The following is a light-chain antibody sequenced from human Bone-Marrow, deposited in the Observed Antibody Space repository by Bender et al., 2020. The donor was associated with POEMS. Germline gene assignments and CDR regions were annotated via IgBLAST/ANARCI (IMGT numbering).Light chain of an antibody. CDR3: QVWDPDLDHKV. Sequence: QSVLTQPPSASGTPGQRVTISCSGGSSNIGAHAVNWYQHLPGTAPKLLIYSSHRRPSEVPDRFSGSRSGTSASLAISRVEAGDEADYYCQVWDPDLDHKVFGGGTKLTVL. CDR1: SSNIGAHA. J-gene: IGLJ2*01. V-gene: IGLV1-44*01. CDR2: SSH.